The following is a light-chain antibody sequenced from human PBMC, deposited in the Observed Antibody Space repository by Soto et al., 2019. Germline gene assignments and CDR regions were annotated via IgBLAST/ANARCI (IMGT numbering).Light chain of an antibody. Sequence: AIRMTQYPSSFSASTGDRVTITCRASQGISSYLAWYQQKPGKAPKLLIYAASTLQSGVPSRFSGSGSGTDFTLTISCLQSEDFATYYCQQYYSYPWTFGQGTKV. J-gene: IGKJ1*01. CDR2: AAS. CDR1: QGISSY. V-gene: IGKV1-8*01. CDR3: QQYYSYPWT.